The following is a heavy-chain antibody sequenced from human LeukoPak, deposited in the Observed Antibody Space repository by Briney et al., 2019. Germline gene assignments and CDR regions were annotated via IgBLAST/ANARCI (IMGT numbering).Heavy chain of an antibody. V-gene: IGHV3-19*01. CDR2: VSWNGSRT. CDR1: GFTFSNSD. CDR3: AKALGGITGTTSGLDY. Sequence: GGSLRLSCAASGFTFSNSDMNWVRQAPGKGLEWVSGVSWNGSRTHYADSVKGRFIISRDNSKNTLYLQMNSLRAEDTAVYYCAKALGGITGTTSGLDYWGQGTLVTVSS. D-gene: IGHD1-20*01. J-gene: IGHJ4*02.